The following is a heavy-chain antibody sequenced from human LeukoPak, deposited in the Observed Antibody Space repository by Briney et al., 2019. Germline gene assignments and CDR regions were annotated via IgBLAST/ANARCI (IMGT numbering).Heavy chain of an antibody. V-gene: IGHV4-61*02. Sequence: PSQTLPLTCTVSGGSISSGSYYWSWIRQPAGKGLEWIGRIYTSGSTNYNPSLKSRVTISVDTSKNQFSLKLSSVTAADTAVYYCASTRGFFDYWGQGTLVTVSS. J-gene: IGHJ4*02. CDR2: IYTSGST. CDR1: GGSISSGSYY. CDR3: ASTRGFFDY.